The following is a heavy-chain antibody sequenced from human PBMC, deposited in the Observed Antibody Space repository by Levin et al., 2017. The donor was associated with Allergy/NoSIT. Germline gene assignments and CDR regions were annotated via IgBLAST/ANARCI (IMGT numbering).Heavy chain of an antibody. Sequence: SCAASGFTFSSYGMHWVRQAPGKGLEWVAVIWYDGSNKYYADSVKGRFTISRDNSKNTLYLQMNSLRAEDTAVYYCARAGAGYYFDYWGQGTLVTVSS. V-gene: IGHV3-33*01. D-gene: IGHD3-10*01. CDR3: ARAGAGYYFDY. J-gene: IGHJ4*02. CDR2: IWYDGSNK. CDR1: GFTFSSYG.